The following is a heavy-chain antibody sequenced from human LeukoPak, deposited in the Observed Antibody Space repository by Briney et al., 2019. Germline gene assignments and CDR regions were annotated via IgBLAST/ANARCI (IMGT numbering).Heavy chain of an antibody. J-gene: IGHJ4*02. Sequence: GGSLRLSCTASGLTFSSYWMHWIRQAPGKGLVWVSHIKNDGSGINYADSAKGRFTISRDNAKNTLYLQMNSLRAEDTAVYYCTSGSYYNDYWGQGTLVTVSS. CDR1: GLTFSSYW. V-gene: IGHV3-74*01. CDR3: TSGSYYNDY. CDR2: IKNDGSGI. D-gene: IGHD3-10*01.